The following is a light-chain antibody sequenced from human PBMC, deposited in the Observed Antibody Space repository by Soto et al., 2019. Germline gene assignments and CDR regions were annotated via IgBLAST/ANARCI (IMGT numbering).Light chain of an antibody. CDR1: QSVSCY. Sequence: EIVLTQSPGTLSLSVGERVTLSCRASQSVSCYLAWYQQTPGQAPRLLIYDTSNRATGTPDRFSGSGSGTDFTLTISRLEPEDFTVYYCQQYGSSPLTFGGGTTVEIK. J-gene: IGKJ4*01. CDR3: QQYGSSPLT. V-gene: IGKV3-20*01. CDR2: DTS.